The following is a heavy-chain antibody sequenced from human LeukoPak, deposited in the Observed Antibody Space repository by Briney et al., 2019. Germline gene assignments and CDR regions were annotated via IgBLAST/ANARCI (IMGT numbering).Heavy chain of an antibody. D-gene: IGHD1-14*01. V-gene: IGHV3-30*18. CDR1: GFTLSSCC. J-gene: IGHJ4*02. CDR3: AKDPRTSWSGPFDY. CDR2: ISYDGSNK. Sequence: GGSMRLSCAASGFTLSSCCMHWVRQATGKGLEWVAVISYDGSNKYYADSVKGRFTISRDNSKNTLYLQMNSLRAEDTAVYYCAKDPRTSWSGPFDYWGQGTLVTVSS.